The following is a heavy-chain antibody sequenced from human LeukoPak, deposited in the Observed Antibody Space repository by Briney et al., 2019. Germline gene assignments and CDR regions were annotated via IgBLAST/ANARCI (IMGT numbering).Heavy chain of an antibody. Sequence: PGRSLRLSCAGSGFTFNNYGIHWVRQAPGKGLEWVAVISFDGSDKYYADSVKGRFTISRDHSKNTLYLQMNSLRTEDTAVYYCAREQRVVRGAPPDYWGQGTLVTVSS. V-gene: IGHV3-30*03. CDR3: AREQRVVRGAPPDY. CDR1: GFTFNNYG. J-gene: IGHJ4*02. D-gene: IGHD3-10*01. CDR2: ISFDGSDK.